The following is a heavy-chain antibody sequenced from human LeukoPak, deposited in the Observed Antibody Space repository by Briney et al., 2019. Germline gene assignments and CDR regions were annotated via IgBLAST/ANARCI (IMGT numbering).Heavy chain of an antibody. CDR2: ISGYNGHT. V-gene: IGHV1-18*01. J-gene: IGHJ4*02. CDR1: GYTFPDYG. Sequence: ASVKVSCKASGYTFPDYGISWVRQAPGQGLEWVGWISGYNGHTNYAQKFQGRGTMTTDTSTSTVYMELRTLRSDDTAVYYCARDQNIAGRPDYWGQGTLVTVSS. CDR3: ARDQNIAGRPDY. D-gene: IGHD6-6*01.